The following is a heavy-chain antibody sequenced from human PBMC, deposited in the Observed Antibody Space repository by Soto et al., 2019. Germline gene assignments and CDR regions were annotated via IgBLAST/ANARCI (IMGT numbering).Heavy chain of an antibody. D-gene: IGHD2-2*01. Sequence: EVQLVESGGGLVQPGGSLRLFCEASGFIFRTYEMSWVRQPPGKGLEWVSYISSTDNTKYYADSVRGRFTISRDNAKNSLYLQMISLRAEDTAVYYCAREVVVIAAAGLDYWGQGTLVTVSS. V-gene: IGHV3-48*03. CDR2: ISSTDNTK. CDR3: AREVVVIAAAGLDY. J-gene: IGHJ4*02. CDR1: GFIFRTYE.